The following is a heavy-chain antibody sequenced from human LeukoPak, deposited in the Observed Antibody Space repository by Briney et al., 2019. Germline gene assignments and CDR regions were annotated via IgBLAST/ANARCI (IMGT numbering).Heavy chain of an antibody. CDR2: IYHSGST. V-gene: IGHV4-38-2*02. Sequence: SETLSLTCTVSGYSISSGYYWGWIRQPPGKGLEWIGSIYHSGSTYYNPSLKSRVTISVDTSKNQFSLKLSSVTAADTAVYYCARDDSSGFQRDYWGQGTLVTVSS. J-gene: IGHJ4*02. CDR1: GYSISSGYY. CDR3: ARDDSSGFQRDY. D-gene: IGHD3-22*01.